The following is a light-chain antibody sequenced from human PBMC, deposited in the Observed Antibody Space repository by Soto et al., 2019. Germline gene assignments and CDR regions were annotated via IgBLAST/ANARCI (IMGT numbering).Light chain of an antibody. J-gene: IGKJ5*01. Sequence: EMVTTESPATLSKSAGERAPLSCRASQSVSSSLAWYQQKPGQAPRLLIYDASNRATGIPARFSGSGSGTDFTLTISSLEPEDFAVYYCQQRSNWPPITFGQGTRLEI. CDR3: QQRSNWPPIT. CDR1: QSVSSS. V-gene: IGKV3-11*01. CDR2: DAS.